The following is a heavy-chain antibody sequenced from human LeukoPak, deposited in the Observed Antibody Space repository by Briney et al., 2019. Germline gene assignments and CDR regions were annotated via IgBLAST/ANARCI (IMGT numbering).Heavy chain of an antibody. CDR3: ARGGSGSGWSPY. CDR1: GFTLSRYW. V-gene: IGHV3-74*01. CDR2: TNSGGSNT. Sequence: GSLRLSCAASGFTLSRYWMHWVRQAPGKGLVWVSRTNSGGSNTNYADSVKGRFSISRDNAKNTLYLQMNSLRAEDTAVYYCARGGSGSGWSPYWGQGTLVTVSS. D-gene: IGHD6-19*01. J-gene: IGHJ4*02.